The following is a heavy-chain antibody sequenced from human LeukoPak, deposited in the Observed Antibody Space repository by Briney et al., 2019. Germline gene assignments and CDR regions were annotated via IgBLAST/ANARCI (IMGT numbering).Heavy chain of an antibody. CDR2: IWYDGSNK. D-gene: IGHD3-10*01. J-gene: IGHJ4*02. CDR1: GFTFSSYD. V-gene: IGHV3-33*01. Sequence: GRSLRLSCAASGFTFSSYDMHWVRQAPGKGLEWVAAIWYDGSNKYYADSVKGRFTISRDNSKNTLYLQMNSLRAEDTAVYYCAREAYGSGSPYFDYWGQGTLVTVSS. CDR3: AREAYGSGSPYFDY.